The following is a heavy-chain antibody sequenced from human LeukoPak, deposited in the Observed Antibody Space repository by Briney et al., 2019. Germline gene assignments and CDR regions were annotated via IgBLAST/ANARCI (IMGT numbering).Heavy chain of an antibody. D-gene: IGHD3-10*01. CDR3: AKEIYAYGSRGFDY. CDR1: QFTFSYFA. V-gene: IGHV3-23*01. CDR2: VSSSGYYT. J-gene: IGHJ4*02. Sequence: GGSLRLSCSASQFTFSYFAMTWVRQAPGKGLEWVSGVSSSGYYTYYADSVKGRFTISRDNSKNTLYLQLDSLRVEDTAVYYCAKEIYAYGSRGFDYWGQGTLVTVSS.